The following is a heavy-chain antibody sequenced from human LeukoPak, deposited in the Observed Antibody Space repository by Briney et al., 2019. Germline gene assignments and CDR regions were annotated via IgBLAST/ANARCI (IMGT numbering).Heavy chain of an antibody. CDR3: ASSFASSWYGMDV. J-gene: IGHJ6*02. V-gene: IGHV1-3*01. Sequence: GGSLRLSCAASGFTFTSYAMHWVRQAPGQRLEWMGWINAGNGNTKYSQKFQGRVTITRDTSASTAYMELSSLRSEDTAVYYCASSFASSWYGMDVWGQGTTVTVSS. CDR1: GFTFTSYA. CDR2: INAGNGNT. D-gene: IGHD6-13*01.